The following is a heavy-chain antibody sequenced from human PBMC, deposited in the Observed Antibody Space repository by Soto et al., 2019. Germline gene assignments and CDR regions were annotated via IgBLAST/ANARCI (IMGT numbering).Heavy chain of an antibody. D-gene: IGHD4-17*01. V-gene: IGHV3-48*02. J-gene: IGHJ1*01. CDR3: ARVTASGEYASADFQD. CDR1: GFTFSSYS. CDR2: ISSSGNRI. Sequence: EVQLVESGGGLVQPGGSLRLSCAASGFTFSSYSMNWVRQPPGKGLEWVSYISSSGNRIQYADSAEGRFTISRDNAKRSPYLQMNSLRDEDTAMYYCARVTASGEYASADFQDWGQGTLVAVSS.